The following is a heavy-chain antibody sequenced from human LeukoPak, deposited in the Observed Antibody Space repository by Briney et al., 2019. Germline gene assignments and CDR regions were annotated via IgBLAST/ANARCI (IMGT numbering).Heavy chain of an antibody. J-gene: IGHJ4*02. D-gene: IGHD2-2*01. CDR2: ISSSSSTT. CDR3: ARVRYCSRSSSGGPYYFDY. Sequence: GGSLRLSCAASGFTFSDYYMSWIRQAPGKGLEWVSYISSSSSTTNYADSVKGRFTISRDNAKNSLYMRMNSLRAEDTAVYYCARVRYCSRSSSGGPYYFDYWGQGTLVTVSS. V-gene: IGHV3-11*04. CDR1: GFTFSDYY.